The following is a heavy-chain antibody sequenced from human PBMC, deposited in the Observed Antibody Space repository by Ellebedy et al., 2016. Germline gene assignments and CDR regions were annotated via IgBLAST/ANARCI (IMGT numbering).Heavy chain of an antibody. CDR3: ASRALAVAGTDPPRDYYYAMDV. CDR2: ISSTGTYI. Sequence: GGSLRLSCAASGFTFNSFAMNWVRQAPGKGLEWVSSISSTGTYIYYADSVKGRFTISRDNSKKSLFLQMNSLTTEDTAVYYCASRALAVAGTDPPRDYYYAMDVWGQGTMVTVSS. J-gene: IGHJ6*02. D-gene: IGHD6-19*01. CDR1: GFTFNSFA. V-gene: IGHV3-21*01.